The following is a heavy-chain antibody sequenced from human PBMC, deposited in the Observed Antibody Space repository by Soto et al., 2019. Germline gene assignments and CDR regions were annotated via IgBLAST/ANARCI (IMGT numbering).Heavy chain of an antibody. CDR1: GFSFRSYG. CDR3: ARQVEIAAAGLDY. J-gene: IGHJ4*02. Sequence: QVQLVESGGGVVQPGRSLRLSCAASGFSFRSYGMHWVRQAPGKGLEWVAVIWFDGSYEYYADSVKGRFTISRDNSKNTLSLQMNSLRAEDTAVYYCARQVEIAAAGLDYWGQGTLVTVSS. V-gene: IGHV3-33*01. CDR2: IWFDGSYE. D-gene: IGHD6-13*01.